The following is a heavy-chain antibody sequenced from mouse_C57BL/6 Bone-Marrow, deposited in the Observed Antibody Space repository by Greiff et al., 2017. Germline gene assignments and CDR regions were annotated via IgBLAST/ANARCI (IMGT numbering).Heavy chain of an antibody. CDR2: ICSGGDYI. Sequence: EVKLVESGEGLVKPGGSLKLSCAASGFTFSSYAMSWVRQTPEKRLEWVAYICSGGDYIYYADTVKGRFTISRDTARNTLYLQMSSLKSDDTAMYYGTGAANWYCDVWGTGTTVTVSS. CDR1: GFTFSSYA. V-gene: IGHV5-9-1*02. D-gene: IGHD3-3*01. J-gene: IGHJ1*03. CDR3: TGAANWYCDV.